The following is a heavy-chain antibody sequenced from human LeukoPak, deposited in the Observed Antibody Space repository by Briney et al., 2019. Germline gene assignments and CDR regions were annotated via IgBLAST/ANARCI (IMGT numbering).Heavy chain of an antibody. D-gene: IGHD6-13*01. CDR3: ARAPSIAAAGPGGWFDP. J-gene: IGHJ5*02. V-gene: IGHV4-59*01. CDR2: IYSNGIT. CDR1: GGSISSYY. Sequence: PSETLSLTCTVSGGSISSYYWSWIRQPLGKGPEWIGYIYSNGITNYNPSLKSRVTISVDTSKNQFSLKLRSVTAADTAVYYCARAPSIAAAGPGGWFDPWGQGTLVTVSS.